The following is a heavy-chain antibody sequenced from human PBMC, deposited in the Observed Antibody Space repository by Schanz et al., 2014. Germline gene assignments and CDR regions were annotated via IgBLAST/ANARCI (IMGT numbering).Heavy chain of an antibody. J-gene: IGHJ4*02. D-gene: IGHD5-12*01. CDR3: ARDDGGGYNQIDY. V-gene: IGHV3-23*04. CDR2: ISASGDST. Sequence: EVQVVESGGGFVQPGGSLRLSCAASGFTFSSYVMNWVRQAPGRGLEWVSFISASGDSTSYADSVKGRFTISRDNSKNTLYLRMNSLRDEDTAMYYCARDDGGGYNQIDYWGQGALVTVSS. CDR1: GFTFSSYV.